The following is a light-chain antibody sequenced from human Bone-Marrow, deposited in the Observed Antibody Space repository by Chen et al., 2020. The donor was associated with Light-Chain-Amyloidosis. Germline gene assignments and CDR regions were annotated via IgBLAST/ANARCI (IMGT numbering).Light chain of an antibody. CDR1: SSNIGINY. CDR2: RNN. V-gene: IGLV1-47*01. CDR3: AAWDGSLSGYV. J-gene: IGLJ1*01. Sequence: QSVLTQPPSASGTPGQRVTIPCSGASSNIGINYGYWYQDFPGAAPNLLIHRNNPRPSGVPDRFSASKSGTSAFLAISGLRSEDEADYYCAAWDGSLSGYVFGTGTKVIVL.